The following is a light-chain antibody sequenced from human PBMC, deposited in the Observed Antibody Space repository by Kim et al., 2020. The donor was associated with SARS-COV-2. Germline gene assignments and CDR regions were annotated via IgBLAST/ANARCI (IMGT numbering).Light chain of an antibody. CDR2: YDS. Sequence: APGQTARITCGGDNIGSKSVHGYQQKPGQAPVLVIYYDSDRPSGIPERFFGSNSRNTATLTISRVEAGDEADYYCQLWDSSSDHVVFGGGTQLTVL. J-gene: IGLJ2*01. CDR3: QLWDSSSDHVV. CDR1: NIGSKS. V-gene: IGLV3-21*04.